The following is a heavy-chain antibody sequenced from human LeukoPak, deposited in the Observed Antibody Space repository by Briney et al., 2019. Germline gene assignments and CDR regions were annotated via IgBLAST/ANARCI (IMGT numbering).Heavy chain of an antibody. D-gene: IGHD2-2*01. CDR1: GYTFTSYY. V-gene: IGHV1-46*03. CDR2: INPSGGST. Sequence: ASVKVSCKASGYTFTSYYMHWVRQAPGQGLEWMGIINPSGGSTSYAQKFQGRVTMTRDTSTSTVYMELSSLRSEDTAVYYCARDQWGIVVVPAATSPSFDPWGQGTLVTVSS. CDR3: ARDQWGIVVVPAATSPSFDP. J-gene: IGHJ5*02.